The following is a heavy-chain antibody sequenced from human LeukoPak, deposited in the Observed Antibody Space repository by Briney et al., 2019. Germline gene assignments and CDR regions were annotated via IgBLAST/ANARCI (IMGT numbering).Heavy chain of an antibody. D-gene: IGHD7-27*01. J-gene: IGHJ4*02. Sequence: PGRSLRLSCAASGFTFSSYGMHWVRQAPGKGLEWVAVISYDGSNKYYADSVKGRFTISKDNSKNTLYLQMNSLRAEDTAVYYCARGGPTGALDYWGQGTLVTVSS. CDR2: ISYDGSNK. CDR1: GFTFSSYG. V-gene: IGHV3-30*03. CDR3: ARGGPTGALDY.